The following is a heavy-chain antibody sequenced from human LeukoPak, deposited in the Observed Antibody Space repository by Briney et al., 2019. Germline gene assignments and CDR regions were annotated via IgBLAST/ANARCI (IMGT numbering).Heavy chain of an antibody. V-gene: IGHV1-2*02. CDR2: INPNSGGT. J-gene: IGHJ4*02. Sequence: ASVKVSCKASGYTFTGYYMHWVRQAPGQGLEWMGWINPNSGGTNYAQKFQGRVTMTRDTSISTAYMELSRLRSDDTAVYYCATLPQYYQLPTAYWGQGTLVTVSS. CDR3: ATLPQYYQLPTAY. D-gene: IGHD2-2*01. CDR1: GYTFTGYY.